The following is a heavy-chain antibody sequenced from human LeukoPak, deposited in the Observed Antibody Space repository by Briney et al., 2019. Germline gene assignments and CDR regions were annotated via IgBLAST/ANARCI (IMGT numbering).Heavy chain of an antibody. V-gene: IGHV3-33*06. D-gene: IGHD4-11*01. CDR2: IWNDGSDK. Sequence: PGRSLRLSCAASKFTFSHYAMHWVRQAPGKGLERVAVIWNDGSDKYYADSVKGRFTVSRDNSRNTLYLQMDGLRAEDTGVYYCAKDAQRGFDYSNSLQHWGPGTLVTVSS. J-gene: IGHJ1*01. CDR1: KFTFSHYA. CDR3: AKDAQRGFDYSNSLQH.